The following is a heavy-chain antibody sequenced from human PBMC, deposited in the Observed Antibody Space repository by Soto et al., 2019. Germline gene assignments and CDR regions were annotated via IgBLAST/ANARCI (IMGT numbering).Heavy chain of an antibody. CDR3: ARDGYSSSWHAPRGFDY. CDR2: ISSSSSTI. V-gene: IGHV3-48*02. Sequence: EVQLVESGGGLVQPGGSLRLSCAASGFTFSSYSMNWVRQAPGKGLEWVSYISSSSSTIYYADSVKGRFTISRDNAKNSLYLQMNRLRDEDTAVYYCARDGYSSSWHAPRGFDYWGQGTLVTVSS. CDR1: GFTFSSYS. D-gene: IGHD6-13*01. J-gene: IGHJ4*02.